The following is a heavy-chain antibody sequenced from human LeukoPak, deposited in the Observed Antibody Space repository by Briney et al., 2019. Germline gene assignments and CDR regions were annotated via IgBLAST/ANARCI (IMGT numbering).Heavy chain of an antibody. V-gene: IGHV1-46*03. D-gene: IGHD3-10*01. CDR3: ARDRDYYGSGSYSILDY. CDR2: INPSGGST. J-gene: IGHJ4*02. Sequence: ASVKVSCKASGYSFTTYYMHWVRQAPGQGLEWMGIINPSGGSTSYAQKFQGRVTMTRDTSTSTVYMELSSLRSKDTAVYYCARDRDYYGSGSYSILDYWGQGTLVTVSS. CDR1: GYSFTTYY.